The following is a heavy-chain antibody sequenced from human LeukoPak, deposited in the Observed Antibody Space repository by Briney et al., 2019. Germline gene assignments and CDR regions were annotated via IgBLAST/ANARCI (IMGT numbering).Heavy chain of an antibody. Sequence: GGSLRLSCAASGFTFSSYSMNWVGQAPGKGMEWVSYISSSSSTIYYADSVKGRFTISRDNAKNSLYLQMNSLRAEDTAVYYCARVLFVDPTYWGQGTLVTVSS. D-gene: IGHD3/OR15-3a*01. CDR3: ARVLFVDPTY. CDR2: ISSSSSTI. J-gene: IGHJ4*02. CDR1: GFTFSSYS. V-gene: IGHV3-48*01.